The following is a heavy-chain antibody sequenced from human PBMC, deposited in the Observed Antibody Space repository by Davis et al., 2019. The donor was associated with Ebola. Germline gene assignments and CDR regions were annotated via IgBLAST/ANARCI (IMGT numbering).Heavy chain of an antibody. V-gene: IGHV4-39*07. CDR3: ARGGHITIFGVVTAPYGMDV. Sequence: SETLSLTCTVSGGSISSSSYYWGWIRQPPGKGLEWIGEITHSGSTNYNPSLKSRVTISVDTSKNQFSLKLSSVTPADTAVYYCARGGHITIFGVVTAPYGMDVWGQGTTVTVSS. CDR1: GGSISSSSYY. D-gene: IGHD3-3*01. J-gene: IGHJ6*02. CDR2: ITHSGST.